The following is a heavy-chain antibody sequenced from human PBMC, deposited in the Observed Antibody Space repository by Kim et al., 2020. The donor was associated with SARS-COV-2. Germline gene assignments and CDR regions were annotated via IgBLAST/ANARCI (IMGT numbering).Heavy chain of an antibody. V-gene: IGHV3-21*01. Sequence: GGSLRLSCAASGFTFSSYSMNWVRQAPGKGLEWVSSISSSSSYIYYADSVKGRFTISRDNAKNSLYLQMNSLRAEDTAVYYCARGVLRYFDWLSHLGGMDVWGQGTTVTVSS. CDR1: GFTFSSYS. CDR3: ARGVLRYFDWLSHLGGMDV. J-gene: IGHJ6*02. D-gene: IGHD3-9*01. CDR2: ISSSSSYI.